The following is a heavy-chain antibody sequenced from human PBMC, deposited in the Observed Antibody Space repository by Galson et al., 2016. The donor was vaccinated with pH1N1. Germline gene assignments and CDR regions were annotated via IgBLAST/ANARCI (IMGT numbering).Heavy chain of an antibody. CDR2: ISKDGNNV. CDR3: ARSRDFIFYY. Sequence: SLRLSCAASGFTLSCCAMHWVRQAPGKGLECVALISKDGNNVYYAESVKGRVTISRDSSNNTLYLQMNSLRTEATAIYYCARSRDFIFYYWGQGALVTVAS. V-gene: IGHV3-30*04. D-gene: IGHD2-21*02. CDR1: GFTLSCCA. J-gene: IGHJ4*02.